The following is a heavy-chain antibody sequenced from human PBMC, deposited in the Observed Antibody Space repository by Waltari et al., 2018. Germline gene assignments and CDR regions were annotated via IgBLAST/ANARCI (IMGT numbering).Heavy chain of an antibody. Sequence: QVQLQESGPGLVKPSQTLSLTCTVSGGSISSGGYYWSWIRQHPGKGLEWIGYIYYSGSTYYNPALKSQVTISVDTSKNQFSLKLGSVTAADAAVYYCASYRWYSGYYFDYWGQGTLVTVSS. CDR2: IYYSGST. D-gene: IGHD6-13*01. J-gene: IGHJ4*02. V-gene: IGHV4-31*01. CDR3: ASYRWYSGYYFDY. CDR1: GGSISSGGYY.